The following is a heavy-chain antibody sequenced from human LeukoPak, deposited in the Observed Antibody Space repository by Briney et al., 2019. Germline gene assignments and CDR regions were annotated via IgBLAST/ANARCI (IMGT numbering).Heavy chain of an antibody. D-gene: IGHD3-10*01. CDR3: ARGLKGYGSGSYDS. CDR1: GFTFSRYW. CDR2: IKQDGSEK. Sequence: QPGGSLRLSCAASGFTFSRYWMTWVRQAPGKGLEWVANIKQDGSEKYYVDSVKGRFTISRDNAKNSLYLQMNSLRAEDTAVYYCARGLKGYGSGSYDSWGQGTLVTVSS. V-gene: IGHV3-7*04. J-gene: IGHJ4*02.